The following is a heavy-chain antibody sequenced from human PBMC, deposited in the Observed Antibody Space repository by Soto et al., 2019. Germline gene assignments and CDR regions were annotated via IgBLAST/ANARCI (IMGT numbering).Heavy chain of an antibody. Sequence: GGSMRLSCEASRFTFSYHAMHWVRPAPGKGLEWVAVVWFDGGNKFYTDSVKGRFTISRDNSKNTLFLQMNSLRVVDTAVYYCARAPAGDYTLYHYYTMDVWGQGTPVTVSS. CDR1: RFTFSYHA. D-gene: IGHD4-17*01. CDR2: VWFDGGNK. J-gene: IGHJ6*02. CDR3: ARAPAGDYTLYHYYTMDV. V-gene: IGHV3-33*01.